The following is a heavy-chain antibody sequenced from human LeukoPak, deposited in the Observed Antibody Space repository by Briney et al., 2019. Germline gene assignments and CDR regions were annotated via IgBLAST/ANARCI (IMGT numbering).Heavy chain of an antibody. CDR3: ARARADTARAFDI. D-gene: IGHD5-18*01. CDR2: IKTDGSST. V-gene: IGHV3-74*01. Sequence: PRGSLRLSCAASGFTFSSYWMHWVRQAPGKGLVWVSRIKTDGSSTNYADSVKGRFTISRDNATNTLYLQMNSLRAEDTAVYYCARARADTARAFDIWGQGTMVTVSS. CDR1: GFTFSSYW. J-gene: IGHJ3*02.